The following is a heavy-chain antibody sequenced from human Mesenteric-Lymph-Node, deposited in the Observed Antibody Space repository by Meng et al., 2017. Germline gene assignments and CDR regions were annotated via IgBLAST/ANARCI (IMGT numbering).Heavy chain of an antibody. CDR3: ARHPSWGTGSIHF. Sequence: VLLQESAAGLVKLSTTLSLTGSASGASSNSYYWSWIRQPPGKGLEWSAYIHSSGSTNYNPSLKSRVTMSVDTSKNQFSLNMRSVTAADTAVYYCARHPSWGTGSIHFWGQGTLVTVSS. CDR2: IHSSGST. J-gene: IGHJ4*02. D-gene: IGHD1-1*01. CDR1: GASSNSYY. V-gene: IGHV4-59*08.